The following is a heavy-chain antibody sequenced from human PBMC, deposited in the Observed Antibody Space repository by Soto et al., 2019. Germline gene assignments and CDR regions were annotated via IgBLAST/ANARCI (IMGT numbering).Heavy chain of an antibody. J-gene: IGHJ4*02. CDR2: INAGNGNT. Sequence: GASVKVSCKASGYTFTSYAMHWVRQAPGQRLEWMGWINAGNGNTKYSQKFQGRVTITRDTSASTAYMELSSLRSEDTAVYYCARFSDSSSWYSPHDYWGQGTLVTVSS. D-gene: IGHD6-13*01. CDR1: GYTFTSYA. CDR3: ARFSDSSSWYSPHDY. V-gene: IGHV1-3*01.